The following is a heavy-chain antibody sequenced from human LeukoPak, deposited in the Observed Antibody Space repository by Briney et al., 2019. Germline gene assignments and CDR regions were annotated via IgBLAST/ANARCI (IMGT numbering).Heavy chain of an antibody. CDR3: ARVLGAGSYYWFDP. D-gene: IGHD3-10*01. J-gene: IGHJ5*02. CDR2: IIPIFGTA. CDR1: GGTFSSYA. V-gene: IGHV1-69*06. Sequence: SVKVSCKASGGTFSSYAISWVRQAPGQGLEWMGGIIPIFGTANYAQKFQGRVTITADKSTSTAHMELSSLRSEDTAVYYCARVLGAGSYYWFDPWGQGTLVTVSS.